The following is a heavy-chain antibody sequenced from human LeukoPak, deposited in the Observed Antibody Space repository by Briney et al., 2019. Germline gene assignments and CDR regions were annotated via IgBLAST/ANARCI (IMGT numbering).Heavy chain of an antibody. Sequence: GGSLRLSCAASGFTFSSYSMNWVRQAPGKGLEWVSSISSSSSYIYYADSVKGRFTISRDNAKNSLYLQMNSLRAEDTAVYYCARVGNYYGSGSRLNWFDPWGQGTLVTVSS. CDR2: ISSSSSYI. CDR3: ARVGNYYGSGSRLNWFDP. J-gene: IGHJ5*02. CDR1: GFTFSSYS. V-gene: IGHV3-21*01. D-gene: IGHD3-10*01.